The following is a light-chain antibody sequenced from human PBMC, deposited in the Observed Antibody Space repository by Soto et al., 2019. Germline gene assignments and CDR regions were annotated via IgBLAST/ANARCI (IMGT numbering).Light chain of an antibody. V-gene: IGKV1-9*01. CDR3: QQVRTYPST. J-gene: IGKJ4*01. Sequence: IQLTQSPSSLSASVGDRVTITCRASQGIASHLAWYQQKPGEAPKLLIFAASTLQSGVPSRFSGSGSGTEFTLTISSLQAEDFATYYCQQVRTYPSTFGGGTKVEI. CDR1: QGIASH. CDR2: AAS.